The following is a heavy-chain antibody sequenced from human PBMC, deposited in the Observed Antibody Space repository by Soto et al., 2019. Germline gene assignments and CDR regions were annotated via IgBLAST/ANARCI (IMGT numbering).Heavy chain of an antibody. CDR3: AKGDSNGWYFDY. CDR2: ISDSGGHT. V-gene: IGHV3-23*01. D-gene: IGHD6-19*01. Sequence: EVQLLESGGGLVQPGGSLRLSCAASGFTFNSYAMRWVRQAPGKGLEWVSTISDSGGHTYYADSVKGRFTISSDNSKNTLYLQMNRLGAEDTALYYCAKGDSNGWYFDYWGQGTLVTVSS. CDR1: GFTFNSYA. J-gene: IGHJ4*02.